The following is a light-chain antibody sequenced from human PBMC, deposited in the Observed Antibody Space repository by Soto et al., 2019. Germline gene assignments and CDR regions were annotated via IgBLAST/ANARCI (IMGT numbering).Light chain of an antibody. CDR2: ENN. CDR1: SSNIGAGYE. J-gene: IGLJ1*01. Sequence: QSALTQPPSVSEAPGQRVTISCTGSSSNIGAGYEAHWYQQVPGTAPKLLIYENNNRPSGVPDRFSGSKSGNSASLAITGLQAEDEAEYYCQSNDSSLSGYVFGTGTKLTVL. CDR3: QSNDSSLSGYV. V-gene: IGLV1-40*01.